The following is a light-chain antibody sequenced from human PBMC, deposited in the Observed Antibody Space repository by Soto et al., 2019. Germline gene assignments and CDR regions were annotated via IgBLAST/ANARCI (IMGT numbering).Light chain of an antibody. Sequence: VLTHPPGTLSLSPGERATLSCRASQSVSSSYLAWYQQKPGQAPRLLIYGASSRATGIPDRFSGSGSGTDFTLTISRLEPEDFAVYYCQQNGSSPLTFGGGTKVDIK. J-gene: IGKJ4*01. V-gene: IGKV3-20*01. CDR3: QQNGSSPLT. CDR2: GAS. CDR1: QSVSSSY.